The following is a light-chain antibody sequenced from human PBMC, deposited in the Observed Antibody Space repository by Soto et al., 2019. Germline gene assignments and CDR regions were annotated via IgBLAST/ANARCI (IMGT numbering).Light chain of an antibody. CDR1: RSNIGSNT. V-gene: IGLV1-44*01. Sequence: QSVLTQPPSASGTPGQRVTISCSGSRSNIGSNTVNWYQQLPGTAPKLLIYSHNQRPSGVPDRFSGSKSGTSASLAISGLQAEDEFDYCCAAWDDSLNGYVVFGGGTKVTLL. CDR2: SHN. J-gene: IGLJ2*01. CDR3: AAWDDSLNGYVV.